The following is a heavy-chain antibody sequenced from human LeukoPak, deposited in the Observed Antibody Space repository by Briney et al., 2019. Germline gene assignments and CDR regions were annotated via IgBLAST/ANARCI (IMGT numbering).Heavy chain of an antibody. CDR2: FYSGGST. CDR3: ARDSYYGSGSYYRYTFDY. Sequence: GGSLRLSCAASGFRVSRNYMSWVRQAPGKGLEWVSVFYSGGSTYYADSVKGRFTISRDNSKNTLYLQMNSLRAEDTAVYYCARDSYYGSGSYYRYTFDYWGQGTLVTVSS. D-gene: IGHD3-10*01. CDR1: GFRVSRNY. J-gene: IGHJ4*02. V-gene: IGHV3-53*01.